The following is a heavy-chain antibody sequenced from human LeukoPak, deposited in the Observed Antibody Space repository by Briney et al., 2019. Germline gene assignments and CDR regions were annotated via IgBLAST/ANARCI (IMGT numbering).Heavy chain of an antibody. CDR2: IYTSGST. J-gene: IGHJ4*02. D-gene: IGHD3-10*01. CDR1: GGSISSYY. V-gene: IGHV4-4*07. CDR3: AREVVVRGVIMPQYYFDY. Sequence: SETLSLTCTVSGGSISSYYWSWIRQPAGKGLEWIGRIYTSGSTNYNPSLKSRVTISVDRSKNQFSLKLSSVTAADTAVYYCAREVVVRGVIMPQYYFDYWGQGTLVTVSS.